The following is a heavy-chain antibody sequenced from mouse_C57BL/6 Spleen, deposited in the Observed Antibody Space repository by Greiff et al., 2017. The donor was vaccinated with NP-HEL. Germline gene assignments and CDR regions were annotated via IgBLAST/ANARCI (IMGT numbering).Heavy chain of an antibody. CDR3: ARCYDYDDGFDY. D-gene: IGHD2-4*01. Sequence: EVQRVESGGGLVKPGGSLKLSCAASGFTFSDYGMHWVRQAPEKGLEWVAYISSGSSTIYYADKVKGRFTISRDNAKNTLFLQMTSLRSEDTAMYDCARCYDYDDGFDYWGQGTTLTVAS. J-gene: IGHJ2*01. V-gene: IGHV5-17*01. CDR2: ISSGSSTI. CDR1: GFTFSDYG.